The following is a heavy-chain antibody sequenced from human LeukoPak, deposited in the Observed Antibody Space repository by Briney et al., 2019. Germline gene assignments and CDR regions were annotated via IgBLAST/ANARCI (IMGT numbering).Heavy chain of an antibody. CDR2: ISSSSSYI. Sequence: GGSLRLSCAASGFIFDTYSMNWVRQAPGKGLEWVSSISSSSSYIYYADSVKGRFTISRDNAKNSLYLQMNSLRGDDTAVYYCARSPGATWSFDYWGQGTLVTVSS. CDR3: ARSPGATWSFDY. D-gene: IGHD1-1*01. CDR1: GFIFDTYS. J-gene: IGHJ4*02. V-gene: IGHV3-21*01.